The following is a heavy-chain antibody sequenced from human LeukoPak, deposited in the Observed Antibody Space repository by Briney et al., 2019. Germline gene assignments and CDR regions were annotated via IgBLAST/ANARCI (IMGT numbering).Heavy chain of an antibody. V-gene: IGHV3-9*03. D-gene: IGHD5-18*01. J-gene: IGHJ4*02. CDR2: ISWNSGSI. CDR3: AKALGYSYGTGGFDY. CDR1: GFTFDDYA. Sequence: GGSLRLSCAASGFTFDDYAMNWVRQAPGKGLEWVSGISWNSGSIDYADSVKGRFTISRDNAKNSLYLQMNSLRAEDMALYYCAKALGYSYGTGGFDYWGQGTLVTVSS.